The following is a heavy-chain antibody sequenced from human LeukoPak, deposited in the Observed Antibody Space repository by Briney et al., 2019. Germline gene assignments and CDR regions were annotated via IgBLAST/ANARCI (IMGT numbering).Heavy chain of an antibody. CDR2: IFYTGNT. CDR1: GGSISGHY. CDR3: ARHGGNSVYDPFEH. D-gene: IGHD5/OR15-5a*01. V-gene: IGHV4-59*08. Sequence: SVTLSLTCTVSGGSISGHYWSWIRQSPGKGLEWIGCIFYTGNTNYNPSLKSRVTISVDTSKKQFSLRLSSVTAADTAVYYCARHGGNSVYDPFEHWGQGTLVTVSS. J-gene: IGHJ4*02.